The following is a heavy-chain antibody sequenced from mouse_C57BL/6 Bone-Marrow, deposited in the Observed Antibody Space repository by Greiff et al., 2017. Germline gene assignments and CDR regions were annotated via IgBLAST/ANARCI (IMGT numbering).Heavy chain of an antibody. Sequence: QVQLQQPGAELVMPGASVKLSCKASGYTFTSYWMHWVKQRPGQGLEWIGEIDPSDSYTNYNQKFKGKSTLTVDKSSSTAYMQLSSLTSEDSAVYYWASYYYGSSSWFAYWGQGTLVTVSA. V-gene: IGHV1-69*01. CDR3: ASYYYGSSSWFAY. CDR1: GYTFTSYW. J-gene: IGHJ3*01. CDR2: IDPSDSYT. D-gene: IGHD1-1*01.